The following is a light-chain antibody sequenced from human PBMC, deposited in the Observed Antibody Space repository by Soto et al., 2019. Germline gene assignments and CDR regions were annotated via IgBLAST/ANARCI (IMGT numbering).Light chain of an antibody. Sequence: EILMTQSPATLSVSPGEIATLSCRANQSFISNLAWYQQKPGQAPSLLIYDISTRATVITDRFSGSGSGTDFTLTISRLEPEDFAVYYCQYYGTTVTFGGGTKVDIK. V-gene: IGKV3-20*01. CDR3: QYYGTTVT. J-gene: IGKJ4*01. CDR2: DIS. CDR1: QSFISN.